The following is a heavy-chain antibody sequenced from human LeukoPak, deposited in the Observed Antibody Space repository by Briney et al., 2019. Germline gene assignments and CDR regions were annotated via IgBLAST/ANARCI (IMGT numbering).Heavy chain of an antibody. V-gene: IGHV3-30*04. CDR1: GFTFSSYA. Sequence: GGSLRLSCVASGFTFSSYAMHWVRQAPGKGLEWVAVISYDGSNKYHADSVKGRFTISRDNSKNTLYLQMSSLRAEDTAVYYCARASPDFWSGYYSPHDYWGQGTLVTVSS. CDR2: ISYDGSNK. CDR3: ARASPDFWSGYYSPHDY. J-gene: IGHJ4*02. D-gene: IGHD3-3*01.